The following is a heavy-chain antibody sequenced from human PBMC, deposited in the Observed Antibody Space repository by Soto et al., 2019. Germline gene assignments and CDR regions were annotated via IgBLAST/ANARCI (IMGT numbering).Heavy chain of an antibody. Sequence: QITLKESGPPLEKPTQTLTLPCTSSGLSLTTSGVGVGWIRQPPGKALAWLAVIYWEDDKHYSPSLRGRLTLTQDTSKNHVVLTRTIMDPVDTATDYCAQSIAARPVLGAFDIWGQGTMVTVSS. CDR2: IYWEDDK. CDR3: AQSIAARPVLGAFDI. J-gene: IGHJ3*02. CDR1: GLSLTTSGVG. V-gene: IGHV2-5*02. D-gene: IGHD6-6*01.